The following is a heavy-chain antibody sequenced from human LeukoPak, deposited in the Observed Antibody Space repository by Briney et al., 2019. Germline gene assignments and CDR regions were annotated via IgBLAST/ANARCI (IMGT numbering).Heavy chain of an antibody. Sequence: GASVKVSCKASGYTFAVYYIHWFRQAPGQGLEWMGWISPNIGGTTFAQRFQGRVTMTRDSSISTVYMELTRLRPDDTAVYYCARGESSDAFDIWGQGTMVTGYS. CDR3: ARGESSDAFDI. D-gene: IGHD1-26*01. CDR2: ISPNIGGT. CDR1: GYTFAVYY. V-gene: IGHV1-2*02. J-gene: IGHJ3*02.